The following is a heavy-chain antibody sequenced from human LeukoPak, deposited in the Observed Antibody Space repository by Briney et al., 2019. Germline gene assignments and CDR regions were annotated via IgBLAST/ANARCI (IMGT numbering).Heavy chain of an antibody. CDR2: ISGSGGST. J-gene: IGHJ6*02. Sequence: GGSLRLSCAASGFTFSSYAMSWVRQAPGKGLEWVSAISGSGGSTYYAGSVKGRFTISRDNSKNTLYLQMNSLRAEDTAVYYCAKAKVATISSSYYYGMDVWGQGTTVTVSS. V-gene: IGHV3-23*01. D-gene: IGHD5-12*01. CDR1: GFTFSSYA. CDR3: AKAKVATISSSYYYGMDV.